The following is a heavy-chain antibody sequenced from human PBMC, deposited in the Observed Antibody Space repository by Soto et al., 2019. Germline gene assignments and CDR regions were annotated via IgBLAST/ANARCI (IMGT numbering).Heavy chain of an antibody. CDR1: GITFRNYA. CDR2: ISGSGGST. D-gene: IGHD1-26*01. Sequence: GGSLRLSCAASGITFRNYAMSWVRQAPGKGLVWVSTISGSGGSTYYADSVKGWFTISRDNSKNTLYLQMNSLRAEDTAVYYCEKGPEWELPRYYFDYWGQGTLVTVSS. V-gene: IGHV3-23*01. J-gene: IGHJ4*02. CDR3: EKGPEWELPRYYFDY.